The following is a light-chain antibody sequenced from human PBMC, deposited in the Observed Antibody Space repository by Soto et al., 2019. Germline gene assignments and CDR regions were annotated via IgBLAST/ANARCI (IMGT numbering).Light chain of an antibody. CDR2: AAS. V-gene: IGKV1-27*01. CDR3: QQSYSIRSWT. CDR1: QGISNY. Sequence: DIQMTQSPSSLSASVGDRVTITCRASQGISNYLAWYQQKPGKVPKLLIYAASTLQSGVPSRFSGSGSGTDFTLTINSLQPEDFGTYYCQQSYSIRSWTFGQGTKVDI. J-gene: IGKJ1*01.